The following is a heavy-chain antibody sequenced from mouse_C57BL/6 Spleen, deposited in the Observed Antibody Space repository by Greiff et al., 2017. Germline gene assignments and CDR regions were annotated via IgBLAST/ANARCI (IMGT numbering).Heavy chain of an antibody. V-gene: IGHV1-26*01. CDR3: ALQYYGSSLYAMDY. CDR1: GYTFTDYY. Sequence: VQLQQSGPELVKPGASVKISCKASGYTFTDYYMNWVKQSHGKSLEWIGDINPNNGGTSYNQKFKGKATLTVDKSSSTAYMELRSLTSEDSAVYYGALQYYGSSLYAMDYWGQGTSVTVSS. J-gene: IGHJ4*01. CDR2: INPNNGGT. D-gene: IGHD1-1*01.